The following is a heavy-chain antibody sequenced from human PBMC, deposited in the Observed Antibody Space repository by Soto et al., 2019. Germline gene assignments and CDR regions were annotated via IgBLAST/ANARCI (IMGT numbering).Heavy chain of an antibody. Sequence: ASVKVSCKASGYTFTGYYMHWVRQAPGQGLEWMGWINPNSGGTNYAQKFQGWVTMTRDTSISTAYMELSRLRSDDTAVYYCARDRAEGYSSSWFPFDYWGQGTLVTVSS. CDR3: ARDRAEGYSSSWFPFDY. J-gene: IGHJ4*02. CDR1: GYTFTGYY. CDR2: INPNSGGT. D-gene: IGHD6-13*01. V-gene: IGHV1-2*04.